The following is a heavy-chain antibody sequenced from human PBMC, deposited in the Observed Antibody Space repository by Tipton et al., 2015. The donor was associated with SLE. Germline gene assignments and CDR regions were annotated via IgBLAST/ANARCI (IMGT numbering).Heavy chain of an antibody. D-gene: IGHD3-9*01. CDR3: ASHDILTASAD. V-gene: IGHV4-61*09. Sequence: TLSLTCTVSGGSISSIDYYWSWIRQPAGKGLEWIGYIYTSGSSNDNPSLKSRVTISIDTSKNQFSLKLSSVTAADTAVYYCASHDILTASADWGQGTLVTVSS. CDR1: GGSISSIDYY. CDR2: IYTSGSS. J-gene: IGHJ4*02.